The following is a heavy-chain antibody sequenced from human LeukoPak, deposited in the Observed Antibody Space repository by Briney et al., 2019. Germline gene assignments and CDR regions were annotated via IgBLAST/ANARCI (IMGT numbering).Heavy chain of an antibody. CDR1: GFTFSSYA. CDR2: ISYDGSNK. J-gene: IGHJ4*02. Sequence: PGGSLRLSCAASGFTFSSYAMHWVRQAPGKGLEWVAVISYDGSNKYYADSVKGRFTISRDNSKNTLYLQMNSLRAEDTAVYYCAKDQGSWYVDYWGQGTLVTVSS. CDR3: AKDQGSWYVDY. D-gene: IGHD6-13*01. V-gene: IGHV3-30-3*01.